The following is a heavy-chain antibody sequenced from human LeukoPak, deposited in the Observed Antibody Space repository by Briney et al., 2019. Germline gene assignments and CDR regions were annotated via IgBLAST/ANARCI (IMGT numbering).Heavy chain of an antibody. CDR1: GYTFTGYY. V-gene: IGHV1-2*02. CDR2: INPNSGGT. Sequence: ASVKVSCKASGYTFTGYYMHWVRQAPGQGREWMGWINPNSGGTNYAQKFQGRVTMTRDTSISTAYMELSRLRSDDTAVYYCARETYYYDSSGYYPVDYWGQGTLVTVSS. J-gene: IGHJ4*02. D-gene: IGHD3-22*01. CDR3: ARETYYYDSSGYYPVDY.